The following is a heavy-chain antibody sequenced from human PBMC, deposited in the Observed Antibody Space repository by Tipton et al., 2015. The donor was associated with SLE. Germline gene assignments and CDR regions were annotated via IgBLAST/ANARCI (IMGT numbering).Heavy chain of an antibody. CDR2: IYYSGST. D-gene: IGHD1-1*01. CDR1: GGSISSHY. J-gene: IGHJ6*02. V-gene: IGHV4-59*11. CDR3: ARGINWNYYYGMDV. Sequence: TLSLTCTVSGGSISSHYWSWIRQPPGKGLEWIGYIYYSGSTNYNPSLKSRVTISVDTSKNQFSLKLSSVTAADTAVYYCARGINWNYYYGMDVWGQGTTVTVSS.